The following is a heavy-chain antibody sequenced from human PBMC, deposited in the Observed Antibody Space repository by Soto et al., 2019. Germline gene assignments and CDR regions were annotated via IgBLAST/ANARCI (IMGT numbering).Heavy chain of an antibody. Sequence: SETLSLTCTVSGGSLSSYYWSWIRQPPGTGLEWIGEINHSGSTNYNPSLKSRVTISVDTSKNQFSLKLSSVTAADTAVYYCARGSGRAYQGYYYYYMDVWGKGTTVTVS. J-gene: IGHJ6*03. V-gene: IGHV4-34*01. CDR3: ARGSGRAYQGYYYYYMDV. D-gene: IGHD3-10*01. CDR1: GGSLSSYY. CDR2: INHSGST.